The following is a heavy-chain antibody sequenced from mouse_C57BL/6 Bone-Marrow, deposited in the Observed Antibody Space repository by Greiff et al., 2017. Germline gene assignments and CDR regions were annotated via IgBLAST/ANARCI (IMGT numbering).Heavy chain of an antibody. CDR1: GYTFTSYW. V-gene: IGHV1-64*01. Sequence: QVQLQQPGAELVKPGASVKLSCKASGYTFTSYWMHWVKQRPGQGLEWIGMIHPNSGSTNYNEKFKSKATLTVDKSSSTAYMQLSSLTSEDSAVYYCARYYGSSCEFAYWGQGTLVTVSA. J-gene: IGHJ3*01. CDR3: ARYYGSSCEFAY. D-gene: IGHD1-1*01. CDR2: IHPNSGST.